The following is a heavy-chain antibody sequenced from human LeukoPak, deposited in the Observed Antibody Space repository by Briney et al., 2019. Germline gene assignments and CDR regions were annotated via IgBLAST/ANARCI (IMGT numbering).Heavy chain of an antibody. CDR3: ARAGAAAGTADAQNFDY. Sequence: PSETLSLTCTVSGGSISSGSYYRSWIRQPAGKGLEWIGRIYTSGSTNYNPSLKSRVTISVDTSKNQFSLKLSSVTAADTAVYYCARAGAAAGTADAQNFDYWGQGTLVTVSS. CDR2: IYTSGST. J-gene: IGHJ4*02. CDR1: GGSISSGSYY. V-gene: IGHV4-61*02. D-gene: IGHD6-13*01.